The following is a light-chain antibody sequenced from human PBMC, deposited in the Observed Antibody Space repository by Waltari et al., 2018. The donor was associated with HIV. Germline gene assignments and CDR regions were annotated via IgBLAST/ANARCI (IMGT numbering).Light chain of an antibody. CDR2: GNN. V-gene: IGLV1-40*01. Sequence: HSVLTQPPSVSGAPGQRVTIPFTRCSSHFGARAPFYLHVYQQLPGTPPKLLIYGNNNRPSGVPDRFSGSKSGTSASLAITGLQAEDEADYYCQSYDSSLGGSVFGGGTKLTVL. CDR3: QSYDSSLGGSV. CDR1: SSHFGARAPFY. J-gene: IGLJ3*02.